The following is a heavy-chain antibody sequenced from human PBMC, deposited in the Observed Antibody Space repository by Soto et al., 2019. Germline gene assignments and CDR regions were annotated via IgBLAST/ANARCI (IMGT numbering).Heavy chain of an antibody. V-gene: IGHV3-23*01. CDR3: AKDILSEQQLIGDAFDI. CDR1: GFTFSNYA. CDR2: ISGSGGST. D-gene: IGHD6-13*01. J-gene: IGHJ3*02. Sequence: EVQLLESGGGLVQPGGSLRLSCAASGFTFSNYAMSWVRQAPGKGLEWVSAISGSGGSTYYADSVKGRFTISRDNSKNTLYLQMNSLRAEDTAVYYCAKDILSEQQLIGDAFDIWGQGTMVTVSS.